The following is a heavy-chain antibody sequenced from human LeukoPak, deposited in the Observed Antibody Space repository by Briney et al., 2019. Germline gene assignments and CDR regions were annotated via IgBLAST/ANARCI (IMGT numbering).Heavy chain of an antibody. J-gene: IGHJ4*02. Sequence: PGGSLRLSCAASGFTFSSYGMHWVRQAPGKGLEWVAVIWYDGSNKYYADSVKGRFTISRDNSKNTLYLQMNSLGAEDTAVYYCARESQGRYYFDYWGQGTLVTVSS. D-gene: IGHD3-10*01. V-gene: IGHV3-33*01. CDR1: GFTFSSYG. CDR2: IWYDGSNK. CDR3: ARESQGRYYFDY.